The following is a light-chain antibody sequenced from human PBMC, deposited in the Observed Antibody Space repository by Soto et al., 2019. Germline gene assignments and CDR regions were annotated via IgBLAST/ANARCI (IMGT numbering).Light chain of an antibody. CDR2: WAS. Sequence: DIVMTQSPDSLAVSLGERATFNCKSSQTLLYSSNNKNYLAWYQQKPGQPHKVIIYWASTRYSGVPDRFSGSGSGTDFSLTISSLQAEDVAVYYCQQYYTTPYTFGQGTKLEIK. V-gene: IGKV4-1*01. CDR1: QTLLYSSNNKNY. CDR3: QQYYTTPYT. J-gene: IGKJ2*01.